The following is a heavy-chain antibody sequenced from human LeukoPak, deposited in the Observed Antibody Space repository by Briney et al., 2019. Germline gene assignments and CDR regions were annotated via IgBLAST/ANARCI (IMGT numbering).Heavy chain of an antibody. V-gene: IGHV3-33*01. CDR3: ARMITADY. J-gene: IGHJ4*02. CDR1: GFTFSRYG. D-gene: IGHD3-16*01. Sequence: GRSLRLSCAASGFTFSRYGMHWVRQAPGKGLEWVAVIWSDGSNKYYGDSVEGRFTISRDNSKNTLYMQMNSLRAEDTAVYYCARMITADYWGQGTLVTVSS. CDR2: IWSDGSNK.